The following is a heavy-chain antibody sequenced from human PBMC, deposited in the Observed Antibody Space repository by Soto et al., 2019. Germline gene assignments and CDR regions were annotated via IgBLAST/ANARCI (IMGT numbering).Heavy chain of an antibody. CDR1: GFTFSSYA. CDR2: ISGSGGST. CDR3: AKASFVVVTAIYFDY. J-gene: IGHJ4*02. D-gene: IGHD2-21*02. Sequence: LSCAASGFTFSSYAMSWVRQAPGKGLEWVSAISGSGGSTYYADSVKGRFTISRDNSKNTLYLQMNSLRAEDTAVYYCAKASFVVVTAIYFDYWGQGTLVTAPQ. V-gene: IGHV3-23*01.